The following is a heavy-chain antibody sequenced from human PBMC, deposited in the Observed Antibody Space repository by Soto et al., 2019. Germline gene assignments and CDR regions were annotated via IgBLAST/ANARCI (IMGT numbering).Heavy chain of an antibody. D-gene: IGHD5-18*01. V-gene: IGHV2-70*01. Sequence: ESGPTLVNPTQTLTLTCTFSGFSLSTSGMCVSWIRQPPGKALEWLALIDWDDDKYYSTSLKTRLTISKDTSKNQVVFTMSNMDPVDTGTYYCARMCNRYGGNRYQYGMDVWGQGTTVTVSS. CDR1: GFSLSTSGMC. J-gene: IGHJ6*02. CDR2: IDWDDDK. CDR3: ARMCNRYGGNRYQYGMDV.